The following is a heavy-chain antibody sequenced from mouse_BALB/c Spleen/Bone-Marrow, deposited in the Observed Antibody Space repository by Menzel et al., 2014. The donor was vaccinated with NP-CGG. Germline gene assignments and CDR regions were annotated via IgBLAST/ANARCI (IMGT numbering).Heavy chain of an antibody. Sequence: SGAELARPGASVKLSCKASGYTFTSYWMQWVKQRPGQGLEWIGAIYPGDGDTRYTQKFKCKATLTADKSSSTAYMQLSSLASEDSAVYYCARGFPFDYWGQGTTLTVSS. V-gene: IGHV1-87*01. CDR2: IYPGDGDT. J-gene: IGHJ2*01. CDR1: GYTFTSYW. CDR3: ARGFPFDY.